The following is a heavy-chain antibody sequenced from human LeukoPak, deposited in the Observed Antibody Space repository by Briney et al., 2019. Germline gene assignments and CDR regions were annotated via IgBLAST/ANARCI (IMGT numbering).Heavy chain of an antibody. V-gene: IGHV4-59*01. J-gene: IGHJ4*02. Sequence: SETLSLTCTVSGGSISSYYWGWIRQPPGKGLEWIGYIYYSGSTNYNPSLKSRGTISVDTSKNQFSLKLSSLTAADTAVYYCARESRYHFDYWGQGTLVTVSS. CDR1: GGSISSYY. D-gene: IGHD1-26*01. CDR2: IYYSGST. CDR3: ARESRYHFDY.